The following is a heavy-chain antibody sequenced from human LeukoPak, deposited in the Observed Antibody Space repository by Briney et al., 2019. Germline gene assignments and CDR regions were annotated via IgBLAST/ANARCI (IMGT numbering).Heavy chain of an antibody. V-gene: IGHV4-39*01. Sequence: SETLSLTCTVSGGSISSSSYYWGWIRQPPGKGLEWIGSIYYSGSTYYNPSLKSRVTISVDTSKNQFSLKLSSVTAADTAVYYCARKGIAARPGTGPGRRFSWFDPWGQGTLVTVSS. CDR3: ARKGIAARPGTGPGRRFSWFDP. D-gene: IGHD6-6*01. J-gene: IGHJ5*02. CDR2: IYYSGST. CDR1: GGSISSSSYY.